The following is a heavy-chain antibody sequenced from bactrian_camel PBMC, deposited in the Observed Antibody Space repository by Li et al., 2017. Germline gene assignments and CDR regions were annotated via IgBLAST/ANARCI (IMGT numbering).Heavy chain of an antibody. CDR2: IRGDGTNT. D-gene: IGHD3*01. Sequence: QVQLVESGGGLVQPGGSLRLSCAASGISFSITYMNWVRQTPGKGLEWVSNIRGDGTNTNYLDAVKGRFTISRDNAKNTVYLQMSSLSVEDTAMYYCAA. V-gene: IGHV3-2*01. CDR1: GISFSITY.